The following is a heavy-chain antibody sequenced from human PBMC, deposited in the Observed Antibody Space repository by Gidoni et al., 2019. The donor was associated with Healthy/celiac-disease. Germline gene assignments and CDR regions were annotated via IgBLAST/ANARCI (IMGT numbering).Heavy chain of an antibody. CDR3: ASQSVYGGNSGEYFQH. Sequence: HVQLVQSGAEVKKPWASVKVSCKASGYNFTIYYMHWVRQAPGQGLEWMGIINPSGGSTSYEQKFQGRVTMTRDTSTSTVYMELSSLRSEDTAVYDCASQSVYGGNSGEYFQHWGQGTLVTVSS. D-gene: IGHD4-17*01. CDR1: GYNFTIYY. CDR2: INPSGGST. V-gene: IGHV1-46*01. J-gene: IGHJ1*01.